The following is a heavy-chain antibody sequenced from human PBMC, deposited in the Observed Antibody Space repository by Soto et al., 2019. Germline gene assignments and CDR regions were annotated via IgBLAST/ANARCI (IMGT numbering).Heavy chain of an antibody. Sequence: EVQLVESGGGLVQPGGSLRLSCAASGFTFSSYSMNWVRQAPGKGLEWVSYISSSSSTIYYADSVKGRFTISRDNAKNSLYLQMNSLRAEDTAVYYCARTDSDKYFDYWGQGTLVTVSS. D-gene: IGHD2-21*02. V-gene: IGHV3-48*01. J-gene: IGHJ4*02. CDR3: ARTDSDKYFDY. CDR2: ISSSSSTI. CDR1: GFTFSSYS.